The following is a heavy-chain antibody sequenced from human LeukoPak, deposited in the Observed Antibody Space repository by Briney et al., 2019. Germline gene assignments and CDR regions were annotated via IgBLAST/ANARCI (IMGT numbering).Heavy chain of an antibody. CDR1: GFTFSRHS. D-gene: IGHD1-26*01. V-gene: IGHV3-21*01. CDR2: INSSSSYI. Sequence: GGSLRLSCAASGFTFSRHSINWVRQAPGKGLEWVSSINSSSSYIYYADSVKGRFTISRDNAKNSLYLQMNSLRAEDTAVYYCARALGLYDAFDIWGQGTMVTVSS. J-gene: IGHJ3*02. CDR3: ARALGLYDAFDI.